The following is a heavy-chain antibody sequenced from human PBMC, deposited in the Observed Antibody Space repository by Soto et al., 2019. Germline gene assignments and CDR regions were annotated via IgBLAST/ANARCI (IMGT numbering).Heavy chain of an antibody. CDR1: GYTFTSYA. Sequence: QVPLVQSGAEVKKPGASVKVSCKASGYTFTSYAIHWVRQAPGQRLEWMGWFNAGNGDTKYSQKFQGRVTITRGTSASTAYMELSSLRSEDTAVYYCARELLVWFGELSPYYYYAMDVWGQGTTVTVSS. V-gene: IGHV1-3*01. CDR2: FNAGNGDT. D-gene: IGHD3-10*01. CDR3: ARELLVWFGELSPYYYYAMDV. J-gene: IGHJ6*02.